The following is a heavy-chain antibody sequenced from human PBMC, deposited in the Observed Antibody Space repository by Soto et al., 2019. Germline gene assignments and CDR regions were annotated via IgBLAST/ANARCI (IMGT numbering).Heavy chain of an antibody. CDR2: IYNRGGT. CDR1: DDFITNSNYY. D-gene: IGHD3-3*01. J-gene: IGHJ6*02. V-gene: IGHV4-39*01. CDR3: FGVVNSRYYYGMDV. Sequence: QLQLQESGPGLVKPSETLSLTCTVSDDFITNSNYYWGWIRQSPGKGLEWIGTIYNRGGTYYSPPLESRVIISVIKSKSQFALRLTSVTASDTALYYVFGVVNSRYYYGMDVWGQGTTAIVSS.